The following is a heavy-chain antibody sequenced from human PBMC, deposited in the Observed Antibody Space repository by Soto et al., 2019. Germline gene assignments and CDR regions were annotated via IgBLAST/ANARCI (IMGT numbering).Heavy chain of an antibody. V-gene: IGHV4-30-2*01. CDR2: IYHSGST. CDR1: GGSISSGGYS. Sequence: SETLSLTCAVSGGSISSGGYSWSWIRHPPGKGLEWIGYIYHSGSTYYNPSLKSRVTISVDRSKNQFSLKLSSVTAADTAVYYCARGGSGYGLNWFDPWGEGTTVPFSP. D-gene: IGHD5-12*01. CDR3: ARGGSGYGLNWFDP. J-gene: IGHJ5*02.